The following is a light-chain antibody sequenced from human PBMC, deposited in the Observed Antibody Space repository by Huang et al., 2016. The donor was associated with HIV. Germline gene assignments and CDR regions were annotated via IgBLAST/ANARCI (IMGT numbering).Light chain of an antibody. V-gene: IGKV3-15*01. Sequence: IVLTQSPATLSVSPGEGATLSCRASKNSGTDLAWYQQNHGRAPRHLIYGASTRAHGVPARLSGSGAGTEFTLTLSSLQSEDFAIYYCQHYHNWPPLTFGGGTKVDI. J-gene: IGKJ4*01. CDR1: KNSGTD. CDR2: GAS. CDR3: QHYHNWPPLT.